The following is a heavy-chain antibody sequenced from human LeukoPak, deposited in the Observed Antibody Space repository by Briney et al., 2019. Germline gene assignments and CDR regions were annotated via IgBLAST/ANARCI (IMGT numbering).Heavy chain of an antibody. J-gene: IGHJ4*02. Sequence: SVKVSCKASGGTFSSYAISWVRQAPGQGLEWMGRIIPIFGTANYAQKFQGRVTTTTDESTSTAYMELSSLRSEDTAVYYCARVAVGASYFDYWGQGTLVTVSS. CDR3: ARVAVGASYFDY. CDR2: IIPIFGTA. D-gene: IGHD1-26*01. CDR1: GGTFSSYA. V-gene: IGHV1-69*05.